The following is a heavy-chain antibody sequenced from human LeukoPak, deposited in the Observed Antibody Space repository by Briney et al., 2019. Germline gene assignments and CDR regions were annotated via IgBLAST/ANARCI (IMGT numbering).Heavy chain of an antibody. J-gene: IGHJ6*02. CDR2: VTYDGSKA. V-gene: IGHV3-30*18. CDR3: AKDQRTMTRRMDV. CDR1: GFTFRNYG. D-gene: IGHD2-2*01. Sequence: ALRLSCAASGFTFRNYGMHWVRQVPGKGLEWLGVVTYDGSKAFYADSVKGRLTISRDNSTNPLYLQMNTLRVEARAVYFCAKDQRTMTRRMDVWGQGTAVIVSS.